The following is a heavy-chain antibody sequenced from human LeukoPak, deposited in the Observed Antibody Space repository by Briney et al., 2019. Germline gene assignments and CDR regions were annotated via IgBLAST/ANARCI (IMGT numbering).Heavy chain of an antibody. V-gene: IGHV3-7*01. D-gene: IGHD1-1*01. CDR3: SRVAQSGPTVWFDP. Sequence: PGGSLRLSCAASGFTFSSYWMSWVRQAPGKGLEWVANIKQDGSEKYYVDSVKGRFTISRDNPGNVVYLQMDSLRAEDTAVYYCSRVAQSGPTVWFDPWGQGTLVTVSS. CDR1: GFTFSSYW. CDR2: IKQDGSEK. J-gene: IGHJ5*02.